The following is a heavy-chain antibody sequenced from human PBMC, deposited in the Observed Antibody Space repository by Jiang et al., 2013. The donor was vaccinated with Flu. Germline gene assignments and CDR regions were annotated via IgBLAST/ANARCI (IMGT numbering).Heavy chain of an antibody. V-gene: IGHV7-4-1*02. CDR1: GYTFTSYA. J-gene: IGHJ6*02. CDR2: INTNTGNP. CDR3: ARGSLSDYGDYDFLYYYYGMDV. D-gene: IGHD4-17*01. Sequence: QSGSELKKPGASVKVSCKASGYTFTSYAMNWVRQAPGQGLEWMGWINTNTGNPTYAQGFTGRFVFSLDTSVSTAYLQISSLKAEDTAVYYCARGSLSDYGDYDFLYYYYGMDVWGQGTTVTVSS.